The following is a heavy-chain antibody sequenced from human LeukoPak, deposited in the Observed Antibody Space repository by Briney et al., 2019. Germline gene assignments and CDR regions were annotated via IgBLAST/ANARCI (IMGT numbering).Heavy chain of an antibody. D-gene: IGHD3-22*01. J-gene: IGHJ1*01. Sequence: GGSLRLSCAASGFTFSSYWMHWVRQAPGKGLVWVSRIKSDGSTNYADSVKGRCTISRDNAKNTLSLQMNSLRAEDTGVYYCARAPSEIGGYYPEYFRHWGQGTLVTVSS. CDR2: IKSDGST. CDR1: GFTFSSYW. V-gene: IGHV3-74*01. CDR3: ARAPSEIGGYYPEYFRH.